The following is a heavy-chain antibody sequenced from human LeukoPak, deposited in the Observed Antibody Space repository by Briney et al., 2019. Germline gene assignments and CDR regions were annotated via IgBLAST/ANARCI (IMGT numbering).Heavy chain of an antibody. Sequence: SETLSLTWTAAGGAISSYYWSWIRQPPGKGLEWIGYIYYGGSTNYNPSLKSRVTISVDTSKNQFSLKLSSVTAADTAVYYCARESMVRGVITWGQGTLVTVSS. D-gene: IGHD3-10*01. CDR2: IYYGGST. V-gene: IGHV4-59*01. J-gene: IGHJ5*02. CDR1: GGAISSYY. CDR3: ARESMVRGVIT.